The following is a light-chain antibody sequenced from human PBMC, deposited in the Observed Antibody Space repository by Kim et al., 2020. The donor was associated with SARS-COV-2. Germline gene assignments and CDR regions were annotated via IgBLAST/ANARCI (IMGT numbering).Light chain of an antibody. Sequence: PGKTARITCGGNNIGRKSVHWYQQKPGQAPVLVIYYDSDRPSGIPERFSGSNSGNTATLTISRVEAGDEADYYCQVWDSSSDHPYVFGTGTKVTVL. J-gene: IGLJ1*01. CDR3: QVWDSSSDHPYV. CDR2: YDS. CDR1: NIGRKS. V-gene: IGLV3-21*04.